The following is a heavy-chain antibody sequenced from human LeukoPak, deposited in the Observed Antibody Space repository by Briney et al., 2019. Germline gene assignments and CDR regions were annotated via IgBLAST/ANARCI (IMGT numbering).Heavy chain of an antibody. D-gene: IGHD3-3*02. Sequence: GGSLRLSCAASGFSVSLNCMNWVRQAPGKGLEWVSILYSGSDTYYADSVKGRFTISRDSSKNMLFLHMNSLRAEDTAVYYCARVGDHFHWYLDLWGRGTLVTVSS. J-gene: IGHJ2*01. CDR2: LYSGSDT. V-gene: IGHV3-53*01. CDR1: GFSVSLNC. CDR3: ARVGDHFHWYLDL.